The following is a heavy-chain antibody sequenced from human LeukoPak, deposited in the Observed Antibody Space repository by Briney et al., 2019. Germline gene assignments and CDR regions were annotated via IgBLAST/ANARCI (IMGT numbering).Heavy chain of an antibody. CDR2: IDPSDSYT. CDR1: GYSFTSYW. V-gene: IGHV5-10-1*01. J-gene: IGHJ6*02. Sequence: GESLKISCKGSGYSFTSYWISWVRRMPGKGLEWMGRIDPSDSYTNYSPSFQGHVTISADKSISTAYLQWSSLKASDTAMYYCASRVGATSYYYGMDVWGQGTTVTVSS. CDR3: ASRVGATSYYYGMDV. D-gene: IGHD1-26*01.